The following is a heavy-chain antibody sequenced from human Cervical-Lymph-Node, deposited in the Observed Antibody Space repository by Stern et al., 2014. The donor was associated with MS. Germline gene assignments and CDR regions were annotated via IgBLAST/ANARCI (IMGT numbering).Heavy chain of an antibody. CDR2: VSYDATEK. Sequence: VQLEESGGGVVQPGRSLRLSCAASGFNFNTSALNWVRQAPGKGMEWVAAVSYDATEKHYADTLKGRFKIPRAHSKQTVFLQQRGLTHEDTAVYYCQTGGRWGRGTLVTVSS. J-gene: IGHJ4*02. CDR1: GFNFNTSA. CDR3: QTGGR. D-gene: IGHD1-14*01. V-gene: IGHV3-30-3*01.